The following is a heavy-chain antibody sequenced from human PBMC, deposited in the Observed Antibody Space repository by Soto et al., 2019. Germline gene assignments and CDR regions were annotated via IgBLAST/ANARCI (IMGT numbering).Heavy chain of an antibody. J-gene: IGHJ6*04. Sequence: QVQLVQSGAEVKKPGSSVKVSCKASGGTFSSYAISWVRQAPGQGLAWMGGILPIFGTANYAQQFQGRVTITADESTSTAYMELRSLRSEATDVYYCARWAYSHHGPRGASNYENGYYDYGMDVWGKGTTVTVSS. CDR2: ILPIFGTA. CDR3: ARWAYSHHGPRGASNYENGYYDYGMDV. D-gene: IGHD4-4*01. CDR1: GGTFSSYA. V-gene: IGHV1-69*01.